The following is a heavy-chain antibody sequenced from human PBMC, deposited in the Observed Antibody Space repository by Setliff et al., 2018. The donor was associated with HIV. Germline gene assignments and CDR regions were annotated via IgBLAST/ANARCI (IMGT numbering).Heavy chain of an antibody. V-gene: IGHV1-46*01. CDR1: GYTFTGYY. Sequence: GASVKVSCKASGYTFTGYYMHWVRQAPGQGLEWMGRINPSGGSTSYAQKFQGRVTMTRDTSTSTVYVELSSLRSEDTAVYYCARGGDILVVSAAPDYWGQGTLVTVSS. CDR3: ARGGDILVVSAAPDY. CDR2: INPSGGST. D-gene: IGHD2-2*01. J-gene: IGHJ4*02.